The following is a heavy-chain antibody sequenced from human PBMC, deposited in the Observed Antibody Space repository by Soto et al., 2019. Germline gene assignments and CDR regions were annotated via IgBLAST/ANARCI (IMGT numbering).Heavy chain of an antibody. V-gene: IGHV4-4*02. Sequence: QVQLQESGPGRLRPSGTLSLTCAVPGGSISSSNWWSWVRQPPGKGLEGIGEIYHSGSTNYNPSLKSRVTISVDKSKNQFSLKLSSVTAADTAVYYCARAHGNYYYGMDVWGQGTTVTVSS. J-gene: IGHJ6*02. CDR1: GGSISSSNW. CDR2: IYHSGST. D-gene: IGHD4-17*01. CDR3: ARAHGNYYYGMDV.